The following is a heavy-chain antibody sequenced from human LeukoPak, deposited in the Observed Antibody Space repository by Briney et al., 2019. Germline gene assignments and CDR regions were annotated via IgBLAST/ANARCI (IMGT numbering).Heavy chain of an antibody. D-gene: IGHD5-12*01. CDR1: GFTFDDYG. CDR3: ARVRYSGYDSGYYFDY. Sequence: GGSLRLSCAASGFTFDDYGMSWVRQAPGKGLEWVSGINWNGGSTGYADSVKGRFTISRDNAKNSLYLQMNSLRAEDTALYHCARVRYSGYDSGYYFDYWGQGTLVTVSS. CDR2: INWNGGST. V-gene: IGHV3-20*01. J-gene: IGHJ4*02.